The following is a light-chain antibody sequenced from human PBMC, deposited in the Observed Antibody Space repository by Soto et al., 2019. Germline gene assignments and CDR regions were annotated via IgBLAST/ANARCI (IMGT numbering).Light chain of an antibody. CDR2: GAS. CDR3: QQYGSSPPT. Sequence: EIVLTQSPGTLSLSPGERATLSCRASQSVSSSYLAWYQQKPGQAPRLLIYGASSRATGIPDRFSGSGSGTDFTLTISRLEPEDFAVYYGQQYGSSPPTFGQGTNVEI. J-gene: IGKJ1*01. V-gene: IGKV3-20*01. CDR1: QSVSSSY.